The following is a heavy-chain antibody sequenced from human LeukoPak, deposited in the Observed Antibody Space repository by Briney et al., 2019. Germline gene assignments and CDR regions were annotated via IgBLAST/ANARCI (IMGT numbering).Heavy chain of an antibody. D-gene: IGHD2-8*01. CDR2: INSDGSDT. CDR1: GFTFTTNW. Sequence: PGGSLRLSCAASGFTFTTNWMHWVRQAPGKGLVWVSRINSDGSDTTYADSVKGRFTISRDNAKNTLYLQMNSLRAEDTAVYYCARGTNGIWSFDYWGQGTLVTVSS. CDR3: ARGTNGIWSFDY. J-gene: IGHJ4*02. V-gene: IGHV3-74*01.